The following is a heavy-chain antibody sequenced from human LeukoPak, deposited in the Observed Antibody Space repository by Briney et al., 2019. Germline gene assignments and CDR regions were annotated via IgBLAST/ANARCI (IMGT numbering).Heavy chain of an antibody. Sequence: SETLSLTCTVSGYSISSGYYWGWIRQPPAKGLEWLGSIYHSGSTYYNPSLKSRVTISVDTSKNQFSLKLSSVTAADTAVYYCARVNYYDSSGYLDYAGQGTLVTVSS. CDR2: IYHSGST. J-gene: IGHJ4*02. D-gene: IGHD3-22*01. CDR1: GYSISSGYY. V-gene: IGHV4-38-2*02. CDR3: ARVNYYDSSGYLDY.